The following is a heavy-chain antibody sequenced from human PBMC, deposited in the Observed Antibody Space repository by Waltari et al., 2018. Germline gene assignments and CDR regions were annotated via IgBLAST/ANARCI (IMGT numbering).Heavy chain of an antibody. Sequence: EVQLVESGGGLVQPGGSLSLSCAASGFTFSSYRMNWVRQAPGKGVEWVSYISSSSSTIYYADSVKGRFTISRDNAKNSLYLQMNSLRAEDTAVYYCARGGHDAFDIWGQGTMVTVSS. CDR2: ISSSSSTI. CDR1: GFTFSSYR. CDR3: ARGGHDAFDI. D-gene: IGHD3-16*01. J-gene: IGHJ3*02. V-gene: IGHV3-48*01.